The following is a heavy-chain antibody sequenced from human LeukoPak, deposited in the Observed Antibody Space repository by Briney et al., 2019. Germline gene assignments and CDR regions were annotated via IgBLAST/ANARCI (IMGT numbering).Heavy chain of an antibody. Sequence: PSETLSLTCTVSGDSISSYYWSWIRQPPGKGLEWIGYIYHSGSTNYDPSLKSRVTISADTSKDQFSLKLASVTAADTAVYYCATGYSSTWYYFDYWGQGTLVTVSS. V-gene: IGHV4-59*01. CDR3: ATGYSSTWYYFDY. D-gene: IGHD6-13*01. J-gene: IGHJ4*02. CDR1: GDSISSYY. CDR2: IYHSGST.